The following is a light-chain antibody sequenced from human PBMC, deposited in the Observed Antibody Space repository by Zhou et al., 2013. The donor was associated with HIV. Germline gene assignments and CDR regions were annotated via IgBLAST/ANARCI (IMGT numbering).Light chain of an antibody. V-gene: IGKV1-39*01. J-gene: IGKJ1*01. Sequence: DIQMTQSPSSLSASVGDRVTITCRASQSISSYLSWYQQKAGKAPKLLIYAAFSLQSGVPSRFSGSGSGTDFSLTISSLQPEDFATYYCQQLSSIPPWTFGQGTKVEIK. CDR1: QSISSY. CDR2: AAF. CDR3: QQLSSIPPWT.